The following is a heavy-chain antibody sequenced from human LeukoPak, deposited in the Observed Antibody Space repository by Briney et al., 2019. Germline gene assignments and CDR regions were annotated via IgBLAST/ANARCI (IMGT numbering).Heavy chain of an antibody. CDR1: GFTFSTYT. D-gene: IGHD3-3*01. CDR2: ISSNGYYI. V-gene: IGHV3-21*01. Sequence: GGSLRLSCAASGFTFSTYTINWVRQAPGKGLEWVSSISSNGYYIYYAGSVRGRFTISRDNAKNSLYLPMNSLRAEDTALYYCAREGIRTERSDTDAFDIWGQGTMVTVSS. CDR3: AREGIRTERSDTDAFDI. J-gene: IGHJ3*02.